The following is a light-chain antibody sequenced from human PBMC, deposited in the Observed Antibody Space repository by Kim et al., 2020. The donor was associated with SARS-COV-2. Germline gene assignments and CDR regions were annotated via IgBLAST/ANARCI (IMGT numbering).Light chain of an antibody. CDR1: QDIRND. CDR2: GAS. V-gene: IGKV1-17*01. Sequence: PSVGNRGHIPCRASQDIRNDLGWYQQNPGRAPKRLIYGASSLQSGVPSRFSGSGSGTEFTLTISSVQPEDFATYFCLQHSTYPITFGQGTRLEIK. CDR3: LQHSTYPIT. J-gene: IGKJ5*01.